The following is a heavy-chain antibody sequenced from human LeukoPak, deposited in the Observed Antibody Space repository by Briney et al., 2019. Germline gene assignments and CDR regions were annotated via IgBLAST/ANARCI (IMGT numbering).Heavy chain of an antibody. J-gene: IGHJ4*02. V-gene: IGHV4-61*01. CDR3: AREVSVWGSYRYPSYYFDY. CDR1: GGSVSSGSYY. CDR2: IYYSGST. Sequence: SETLSLTCTASGGSVSSGSYYWSWIRQPPGKGLEWIGYIYYSGSTNYNPSLKSRVTISVDTSKNQFSLKLSSVTAADTAVYYCAREVSVWGSYRYPSYYFDYWGQGTLVTVSS. D-gene: IGHD3-16*02.